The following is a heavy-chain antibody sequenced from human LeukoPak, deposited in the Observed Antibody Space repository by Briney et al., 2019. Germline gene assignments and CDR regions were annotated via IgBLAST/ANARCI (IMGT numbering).Heavy chain of an antibody. V-gene: IGHV3-7*01. CDR1: GFTFKGSG. Sequence: PGGSLRLSCAASGFTFKGSGMHWVRRAPGKGLEWVANMDPTGSQKRYVDSVRGRFTISKDNPGASLYLDMHSLRAEDTAIYYCAIWTSGNYWGQGTLVTVSS. J-gene: IGHJ4*02. CDR2: MDPTGSQK. CDR3: AIWTSGNY. D-gene: IGHD1-1*01.